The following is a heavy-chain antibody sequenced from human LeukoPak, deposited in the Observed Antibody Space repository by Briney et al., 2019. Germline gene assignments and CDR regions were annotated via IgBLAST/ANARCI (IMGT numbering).Heavy chain of an antibody. CDR1: GFSFSTYS. V-gene: IGHV3-48*01. D-gene: IGHD3-22*01. J-gene: IGHJ5*02. Sequence: GGSLRLSCAASGFSFSTYSMNWIRQAPGKGLEWISYISGSGGSIFTADSVRGRFTISRDNGNSSLFLQMNTLRAEDTAVYYCARGRYYDTSAYNYFDPWGQGTLVTASS. CDR3: ARGRYYDTSAYNYFDP. CDR2: ISGSGGSI.